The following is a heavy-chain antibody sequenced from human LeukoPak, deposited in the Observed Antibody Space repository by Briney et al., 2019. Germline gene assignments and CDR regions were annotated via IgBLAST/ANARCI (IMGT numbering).Heavy chain of an antibody. D-gene: IGHD6-13*01. CDR2: IVVGSGNT. V-gene: IGHV1-58*02. CDR3: ARGLRVAAAGRFDP. Sequence: ASVKVSCKASGFTFTSSAMQWVRQARGQRLEWIGWIVVGSGNTNYAQKFQERVTITRDMSTSTAYMELSSLRSEDTAVYYCARGLRVAAAGRFDPWGQGTLVTVSS. J-gene: IGHJ5*02. CDR1: GFTFTSSA.